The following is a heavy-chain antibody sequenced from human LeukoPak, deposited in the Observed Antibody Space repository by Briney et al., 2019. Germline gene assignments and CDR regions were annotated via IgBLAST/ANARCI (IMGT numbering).Heavy chain of an antibody. J-gene: IGHJ4*02. V-gene: IGHV1-3*01. D-gene: IGHD6-6*01. Sequence: ASVKVSCKASGYTFTNYVMHWVRQAPGQRLEWMGWITAANGNTKYSQRFQGRVTITRDTSASTAYMELSSLRSEDTAVYHCARDGGAARDFDYWGQGTLVTVSS. CDR3: ARDGGAARDFDY. CDR2: ITAANGNT. CDR1: GYTFTNYV.